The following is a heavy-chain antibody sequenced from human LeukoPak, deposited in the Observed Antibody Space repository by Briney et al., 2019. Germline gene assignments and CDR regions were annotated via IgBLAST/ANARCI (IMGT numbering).Heavy chain of an antibody. V-gene: IGHV4-39*07. J-gene: IGHJ4*02. CDR1: GGSISSSSYY. CDR3: ARLPIAAGDFDY. D-gene: IGHD6-6*01. Sequence: SETLSLTCTVSGGSISSSSYYWGWIRQPPGKGLEWIGSIYYSGSTYYNPSLKSRVTISVDTSKNQFSLKLSSVTAADTAVYYCARLPIAAGDFDYWGQGTLVTVSS. CDR2: IYYSGST.